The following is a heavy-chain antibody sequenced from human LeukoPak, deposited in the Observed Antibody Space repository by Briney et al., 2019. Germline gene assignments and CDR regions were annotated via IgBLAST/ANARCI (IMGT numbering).Heavy chain of an antibody. CDR1: GYTFTSYD. Sequence: EASVKVSCKASGYTFTSYDINWVRQATGQGLEWMGWMNPNSGNTGYAQKFQGRVTMTRNTSISTAYMELSSLRSEDTAVYYCARGQIVYSCDRSGYFDYWGQGNLVTVSS. CDR3: ARGQIVYSCDRSGYFDY. V-gene: IGHV1-8*01. J-gene: IGHJ4*02. CDR2: MNPNSGNT. D-gene: IGHD3-22*01.